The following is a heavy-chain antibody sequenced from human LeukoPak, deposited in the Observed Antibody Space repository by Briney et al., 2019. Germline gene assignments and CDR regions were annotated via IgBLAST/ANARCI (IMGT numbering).Heavy chain of an antibody. CDR3: ARGYYYDSSGYYGLSYYYGMDV. CDR2: IYYSGST. CDR1: GGSISSGDYY. V-gene: IGHV4-30-4*01. J-gene: IGHJ6*02. Sequence: SETLSLTCTVSGGSISSGDYYWSWIRQPPGKGLEWIGYIYYSGSTYYSPSLKSRVTISVDTSKSQFSLKLSSVTAADTAVYYCARGYYYDSSGYYGLSYYYGMDVWGQGTTVTVSS. D-gene: IGHD3-22*01.